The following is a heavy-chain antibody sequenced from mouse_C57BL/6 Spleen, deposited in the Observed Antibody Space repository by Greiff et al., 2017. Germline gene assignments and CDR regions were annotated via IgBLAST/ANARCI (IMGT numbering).Heavy chain of an antibody. Sequence: VQLQQSGAELVKPGASVKISCKASGYAFSSYWMNWVKQRPGQGLEWIGQIYPGDGDTNYNGKFKGKATLTADKSSSTAYMQLSRLTSEDSAVYYCARKGCYEYDGLYYFDYWGQGTTLTVSS. CDR3: ARKGCYEYDGLYYFDY. CDR2: IYPGDGDT. D-gene: IGHD2-4*01. CDR1: GYAFSSYW. V-gene: IGHV1-80*01. J-gene: IGHJ2*01.